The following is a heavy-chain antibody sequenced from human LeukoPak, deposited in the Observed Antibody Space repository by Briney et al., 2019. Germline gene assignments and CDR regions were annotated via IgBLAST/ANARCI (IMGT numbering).Heavy chain of an antibody. J-gene: IGHJ6*03. CDR1: GGSISSYY. V-gene: IGHV4-34*01. CDR2: INHSGST. CDR3: ARRNYYYYMDV. Sequence: SETLSLTCTVSGGSISSYYWSWIRQPPGKGLEWIGEINHSGSTNYNPSLKSRVTISVDTSKNQFSLKVSSVTAADTAVYYCARRNYYYYMDVWGKGTTVTVSS.